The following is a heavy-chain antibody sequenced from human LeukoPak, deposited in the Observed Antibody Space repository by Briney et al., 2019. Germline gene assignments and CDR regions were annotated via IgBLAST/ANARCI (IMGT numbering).Heavy chain of an antibody. D-gene: IGHD3-9*01. J-gene: IGHJ4*02. CDR3: ARIRRYFDWLLDY. Sequence: GGSLRLSCAASGFTFSSYSMNWVRQAPGKGLEWVSSISSSSSYIYYADSVKGRFTISRDNSKNTLYLQMNSLRAEDTAVYYCARIRRYFDWLLDYWGQGTLVTVSS. CDR2: ISSSSSYI. CDR1: GFTFSSYS. V-gene: IGHV3-21*04.